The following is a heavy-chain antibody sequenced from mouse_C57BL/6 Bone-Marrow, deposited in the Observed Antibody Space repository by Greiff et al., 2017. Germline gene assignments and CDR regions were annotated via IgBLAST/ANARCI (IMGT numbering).Heavy chain of an antibody. J-gene: IGHJ4*01. D-gene: IGHD2-4*01. V-gene: IGHV5-6*01. CDR1: GFTFSSYG. CDR2: ISSGGSYT. Sequence: EVQGVESGGDLVKPGGSLKLSCAASGFTFSSYGMSWVRQTPDKRLEWVATISSGGSYTYYPDSVKGRFTISRDNAKNTLYLQMSSLRSEDTAMYYCARHVIYYDPHYHAMDYWGQGTSVTVSS. CDR3: ARHVIYYDPHYHAMDY.